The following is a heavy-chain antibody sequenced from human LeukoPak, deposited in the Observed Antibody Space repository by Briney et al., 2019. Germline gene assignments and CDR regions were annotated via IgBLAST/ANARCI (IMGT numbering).Heavy chain of an antibody. CDR2: VTGSASST. Sequence: PGGSLRLSCAGSGFTFRSYAMSWVRQAPGKGLEWVSGVTGSASSTYYADSVKGRFTISRDSSKNILYLQMNSLRVEDTAVYYCAKGWYNGPNWFDPWGQGTLVTVSS. V-gene: IGHV3-23*01. CDR3: AKGWYNGPNWFDP. D-gene: IGHD1-14*01. CDR1: GFTFRSYA. J-gene: IGHJ5*02.